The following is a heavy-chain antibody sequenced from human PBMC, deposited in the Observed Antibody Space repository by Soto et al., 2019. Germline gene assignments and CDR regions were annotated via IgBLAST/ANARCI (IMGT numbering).Heavy chain of an antibody. V-gene: IGHV3-23*01. Sequence: EVQLLESGGGLVQPGGSLRLSCVGSGFTFINYAMNWVRQTPGKGLEWVSGISGGGDRTFDADSVKGRFTISRDNSKNTVNLQMNSLRAGDTAVYYCARKVLGSTSRPDWWYFDLWGRGTLVTVSS. CDR3: ARKVLGSTSRPDWWYFDL. J-gene: IGHJ2*01. CDR1: GFTFINYA. D-gene: IGHD2-2*01. CDR2: ISGGGDRT.